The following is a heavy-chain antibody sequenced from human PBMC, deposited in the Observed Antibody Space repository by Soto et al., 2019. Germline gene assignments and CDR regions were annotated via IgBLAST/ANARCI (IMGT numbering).Heavy chain of an antibody. J-gene: IGHJ4*02. CDR2: ISYDGSNK. CDR3: AKDLLVRGVIITCGDY. V-gene: IGHV3-30*18. Sequence: GGSLRLSCAASGFTFSSYGMHWVRQAPGKGLEWVAVISYDGSNKYYADSVKGRFTISRDNSKNTLYLQMNSLRAEDTAVYYCAKDLLVRGVIITCGDYWGQGTLVTVSS. D-gene: IGHD3-10*01. CDR1: GFTFSSYG.